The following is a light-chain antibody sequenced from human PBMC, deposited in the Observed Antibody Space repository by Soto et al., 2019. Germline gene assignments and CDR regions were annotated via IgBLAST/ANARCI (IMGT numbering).Light chain of an antibody. V-gene: IGKV3-11*01. CDR3: QQRRSWPSEFT. Sequence: EMVLTQSPATLSLSPADSATLSCRAIENVGNNFAWYQHQSGPRPSPIIHTAASRAFRIPVRFSGSGSGTEFAFSISSVGPEDVAVSSCQQRRSWPSEFTFGQGTRLEIK. J-gene: IGKJ5*01. CDR2: TAA. CDR1: ENVGNN.